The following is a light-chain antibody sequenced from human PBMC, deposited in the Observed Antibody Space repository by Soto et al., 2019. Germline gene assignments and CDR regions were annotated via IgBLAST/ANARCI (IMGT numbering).Light chain of an antibody. CDR1: QSVSSN. CDR3: QQYNSWPLT. CDR2: GAS. J-gene: IGKJ4*01. Sequence: EIVMTQSPATLSVSPGEGATVSCRASQSVSSNLAWYQQKPGQAPRLLIYGASTRATGFPARFSGSGSETEFTLTISSLQSEDFAVYYCQQYNSWPLTFGGGTKVEIK. V-gene: IGKV3-15*01.